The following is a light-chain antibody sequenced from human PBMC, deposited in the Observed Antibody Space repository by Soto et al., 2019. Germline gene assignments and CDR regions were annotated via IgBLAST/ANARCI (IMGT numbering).Light chain of an antibody. CDR2: EVT. J-gene: IGLJ3*02. Sequence: QSALTQPASVSGSPGQSITISCTGTSSDVGRYNYVSWYQQHPGQAPKLMIYEVTYRPSGVSDRFSGSKSGNTASLTISGLQAEDEADYYCSSHSSSNTLVVFGGGTKLTVL. CDR1: SSDVGRYNY. CDR3: SSHSSSNTLVV. V-gene: IGLV2-14*01.